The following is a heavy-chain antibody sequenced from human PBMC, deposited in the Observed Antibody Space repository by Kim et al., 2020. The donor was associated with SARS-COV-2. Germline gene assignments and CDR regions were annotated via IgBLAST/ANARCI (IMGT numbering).Heavy chain of an antibody. CDR2: INHSGST. V-gene: IGHV4-34*01. CDR3: ARGIGWIQLWFDY. D-gene: IGHD5-18*01. CDR1: GGSFSGYY. J-gene: IGHJ4*01. Sequence: SETLSLTCAVYGGSFSGYYWSWIRQPPGKGLEWIGEINHSGSTNYNPSLKSRVTISVDTSKNQFSLKLSSVTAADTAVYYCARGIGWIQLWFDYWGHGTLVTVSS.